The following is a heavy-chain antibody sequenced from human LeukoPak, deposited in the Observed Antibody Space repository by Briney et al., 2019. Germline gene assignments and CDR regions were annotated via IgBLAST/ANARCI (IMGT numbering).Heavy chain of an antibody. J-gene: IGHJ3*02. Sequence: AGGSLRLSCVGSGFTYSSYWMSWVRQAPGKGLEWVANIKQDGSQKYYVDPVKGRFTISRDNAKNSLYLQMNSLRAEDTAVYYCARHSGSQGNAFDIWGQGTMVTVSS. CDR2: IKQDGSQK. CDR1: GFTYSSYW. V-gene: IGHV3-7*01. CDR3: ARHSGSQGNAFDI. D-gene: IGHD1-26*01.